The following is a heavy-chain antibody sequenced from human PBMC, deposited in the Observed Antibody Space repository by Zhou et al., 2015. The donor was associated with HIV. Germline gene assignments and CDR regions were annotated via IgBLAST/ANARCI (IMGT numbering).Heavy chain of an antibody. J-gene: IGHJ4*02. CDR3: ARRSDISDYFDF. D-gene: IGHD3-3*02. V-gene: IGHV1-69*06. CDR1: GGTVNRFA. CDR2: IIPIFGPV. Sequence: QVQLVQSGAELKTPGSSLKVSCNASGGTVNRFAINWVRQAPGQGLEWMGGIIPIFGPVNYAQKFQGRLTISADRSTNTAYMELTSLTFEDTAVYYCARRSDISDYFDFWGQGTLVTVSS.